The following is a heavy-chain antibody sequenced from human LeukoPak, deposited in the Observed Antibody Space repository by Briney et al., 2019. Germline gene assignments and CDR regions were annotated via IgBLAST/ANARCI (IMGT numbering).Heavy chain of an antibody. J-gene: IGHJ5*02. CDR2: MNPNSGNT. Sequence: ASVKVSCKASGYTFTSYDINWVRQATGQGLEWMGWMNPNSGNTGYAQKFQGRVTITRNTSISTAYMELSSLRSEDTAVYYCARSHHAGLLSLLNNWFDPWGQGTLVTVSS. V-gene: IGHV1-8*03. D-gene: IGHD3-10*01. CDR1: GYTFTSYD. CDR3: ARSHHAGLLSLLNNWFDP.